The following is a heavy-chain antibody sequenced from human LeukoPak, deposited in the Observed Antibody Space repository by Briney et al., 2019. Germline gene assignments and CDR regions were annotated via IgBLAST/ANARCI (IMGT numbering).Heavy chain of an antibody. CDR3: ARGPTDYGAGTVFEH. Sequence: SETLSLTCTVSGGSIKTYHWSWIRQPAGKGLEWIGRISDRGSTNYNPSLKSRVIMSVDASKNQFSLKLISVTAADTAVYYCARGPTDYGAGTVFEHWGQGTLDSDSS. CDR2: ISDRGST. V-gene: IGHV4-4*07. J-gene: IGHJ4*02. CDR1: GGSIKTYH. D-gene: IGHD3-10*01.